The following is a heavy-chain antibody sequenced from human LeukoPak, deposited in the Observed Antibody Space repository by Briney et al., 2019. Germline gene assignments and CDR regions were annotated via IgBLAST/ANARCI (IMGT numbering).Heavy chain of an antibody. CDR1: GFTFSSYW. J-gene: IGHJ4*02. D-gene: IGHD6-19*01. CDR2: IKQDGSEK. CDR3: AKASSKVAGTAIGY. Sequence: PGGSLRLSCTASGFTFSSYWMSWVRQAPGKGLEWVANIKQDGSEKYYVDSVKGRFTISRDNAKNSLYLQMNSLRAEDTAVYYCAKASSKVAGTAIGYWGQGTLVTVSS. V-gene: IGHV3-7*03.